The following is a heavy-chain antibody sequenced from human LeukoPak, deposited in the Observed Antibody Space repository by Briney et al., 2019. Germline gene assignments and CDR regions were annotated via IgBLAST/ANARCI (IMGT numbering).Heavy chain of an antibody. CDR1: GFTVSSNY. CDR3: ARVYGDRIFDC. J-gene: IGHJ4*02. V-gene: IGHV3-53*01. D-gene: IGHD4-17*01. CDR2: IYSGGST. Sequence: GGSLRLSCAASGFTVSSNYMSWVRQAPGKGLEWVSVIYSGGSTYYADSVKGRFTISRDNSKNTLYLQMNSLRAEDTAVYYCARVYGDRIFDCWGQGTLVTVSS.